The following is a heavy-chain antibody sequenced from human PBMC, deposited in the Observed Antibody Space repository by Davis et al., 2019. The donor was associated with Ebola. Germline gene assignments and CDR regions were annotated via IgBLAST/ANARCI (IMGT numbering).Heavy chain of an antibody. CDR3: ARAQFPTTSDH. CDR2: INPHNGNT. D-gene: IGHD1-1*01. CDR1: GYTFTHYG. J-gene: IGHJ4*02. V-gene: IGHV1-18*04. Sequence: SVTVSCKASGYTFTHYGITWVRQAPGQGLEWMGWINPHNGNTNYAQNVQGRVTMTTDTSTSTAYMEVGSLRSDDTAVYYCARAQFPTTSDHWGQGTLVTVSS.